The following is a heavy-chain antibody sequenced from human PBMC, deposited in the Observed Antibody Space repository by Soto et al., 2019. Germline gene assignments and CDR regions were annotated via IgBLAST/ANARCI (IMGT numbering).Heavy chain of an antibody. J-gene: IGHJ5*02. V-gene: IGHV4-31*11. CDR3: ASLKWEDSSDKYNWFDP. CDR1: GGSFSGYY. CDR2: IYYSGST. D-gene: IGHD3-22*01. Sequence: SETLSLTCAVYGGSFSGYYWTWIRQHPGKGLEWIGYIYYSGSTYYNPSLKSRVTISVDTSKNQFSLKLSSVTAADTAVYYCASLKWEDSSDKYNWFDPWGQGTLVTVSS.